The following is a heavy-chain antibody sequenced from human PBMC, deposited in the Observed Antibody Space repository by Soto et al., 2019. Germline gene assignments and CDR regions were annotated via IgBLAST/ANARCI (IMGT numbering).Heavy chain of an antibody. CDR3: ARDRWHTAVAPFDY. CDR1: GGTFSSYA. CDR2: IIPIFGTA. J-gene: IGHJ4*02. V-gene: IGHV1-69*13. Sequence: SVKVSCKASGGTFSSYATSWVRQALGQGLEWMGGIIPIFGTANYAQKFQGRVTITADESTSTAYMELSSLRSEDTAVYYCARDRWHTAVAPFDYWGQGTLVTVSS. D-gene: IGHD5-18*01.